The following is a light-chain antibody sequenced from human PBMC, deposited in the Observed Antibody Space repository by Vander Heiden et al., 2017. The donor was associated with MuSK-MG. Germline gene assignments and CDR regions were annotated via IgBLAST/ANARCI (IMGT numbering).Light chain of an antibody. CDR2: DAS. V-gene: IGKV3-11*01. CDR1: QSVSSY. CDR3: QQRSNTPLT. Sequence: EIVLTQSPAPLSLSPGDRATLSCRASQSVSSYLAWYQQKPGQAPRLLIYDASNRDTGIPARFSGSGSGTDFTLTISSLEPEDFAVYYCQQRSNTPLTFGGGTKVEIK. J-gene: IGKJ4*01.